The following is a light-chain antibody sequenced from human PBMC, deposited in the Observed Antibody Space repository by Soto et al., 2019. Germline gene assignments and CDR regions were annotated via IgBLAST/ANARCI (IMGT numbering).Light chain of an antibody. CDR3: QQRGNWPWT. CDR2: DAS. CDR1: QSVSSY. J-gene: IGKJ1*01. V-gene: IGKV3-11*01. Sequence: EIELTQSPATLSLSPGERATLSCRASQSVSSYLAWYQQKPGQAPRLLIYDASNRATGIPARFSGSGSGTDFTLAISSLEPEDFAVYYCQQRGNWPWTFGQGTKVEIK.